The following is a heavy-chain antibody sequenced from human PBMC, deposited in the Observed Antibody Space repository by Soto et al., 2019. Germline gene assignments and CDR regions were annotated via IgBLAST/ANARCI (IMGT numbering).Heavy chain of an antibody. CDR3: ARVSYPSVPFELRADNAFDT. J-gene: IGHJ3*02. Sequence: GASVKVSCKASGYTFTSYAMHWVRQAPGQRLEWMGWIIAVIGNAKYAQKFQGRVTITADKSTSTAYMELSSLRSEDTAVYYCARVSYPSVPFELRADNAFDTWGQGTMVNVS. D-gene: IGHD1-7*01. CDR1: GYTFTSYA. CDR2: IIAVIGNA. V-gene: IGHV1-3*01.